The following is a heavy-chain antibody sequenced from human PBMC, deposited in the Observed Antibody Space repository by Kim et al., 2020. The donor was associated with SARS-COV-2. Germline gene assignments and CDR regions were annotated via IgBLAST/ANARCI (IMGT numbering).Heavy chain of an antibody. CDR1: GFTFSDYA. D-gene: IGHD3-22*01. Sequence: GGSLRLSCVTSGFTFSDYALSWVRQAPGKGLEWVSAISGSGRTTYSADSVKGRFTLSRDTSKNTVYLQMNSLRAEDTAMYYCARFDDSNGYYQYYFDYWGQGTLVTDSS. V-gene: IGHV3-23*01. J-gene: IGHJ4*02. CDR2: ISGSGRTT. CDR3: ARFDDSNGYYQYYFDY.